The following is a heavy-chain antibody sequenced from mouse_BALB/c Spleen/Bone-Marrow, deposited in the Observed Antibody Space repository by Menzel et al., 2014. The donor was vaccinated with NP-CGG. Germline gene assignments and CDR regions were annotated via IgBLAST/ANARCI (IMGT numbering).Heavy chain of an antibody. CDR1: GYTFSNYW. V-gene: IGHV1-5*01. D-gene: IGHD3-1*01. CDR2: IHPGNSDT. Sequence: EVKLVESGTVLARPGAAVKMSCKASGYTFSNYWMHWIKQRPGQGLEWIGTIHPGNSDTTYNQKFEGKAKLTAVTSTSTAYMELSSLTNEDSAVYYCTTLARNNFDYWGQGTTLTVSS. J-gene: IGHJ2*01. CDR3: TTLARNNFDY.